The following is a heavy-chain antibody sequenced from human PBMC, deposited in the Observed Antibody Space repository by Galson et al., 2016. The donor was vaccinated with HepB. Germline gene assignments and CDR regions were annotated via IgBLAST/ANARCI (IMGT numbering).Heavy chain of an antibody. Sequence: SLRLSCATSGFTFGDYAMSWFRQAPGKGPEWLGFIKSKAYGGTTQYAASVKGRFTISRDDSKSIAYLQMNRLKTEDTAVYYCTLVMYSSGWHADYWGQGTLVTVSS. CDR1: GFTFGDYA. CDR3: TLVMYSSGWHADY. J-gene: IGHJ4*02. V-gene: IGHV3-49*03. CDR2: IKSKAYGGTT. D-gene: IGHD6-19*01.